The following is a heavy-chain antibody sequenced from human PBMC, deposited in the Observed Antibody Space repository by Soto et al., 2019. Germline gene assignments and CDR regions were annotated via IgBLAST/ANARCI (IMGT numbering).Heavy chain of an antibody. V-gene: IGHV3-7*01. D-gene: IGHD1-1*01. CDR3: ARDSPLRNDPPSRYYYYYHYMDV. CDR1: GFTFSSYW. CDR2: IKQDGSEK. Sequence: HPGGSLRLSCAASGFTFSSYWMSWVRQAPGKGLEWVANIKQDGSEKYYVDSVKGRFTISRDNAKNSLYLQMNSLRAEDTAVYYCARDSPLRNDPPSRYYYYYHYMDVWGKGTTVTVSS. J-gene: IGHJ6*03.